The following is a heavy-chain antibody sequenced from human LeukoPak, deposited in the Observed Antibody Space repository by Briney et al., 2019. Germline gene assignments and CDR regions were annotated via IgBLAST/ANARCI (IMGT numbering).Heavy chain of an antibody. Sequence: GGSLRLSCAASGFTFSSYAMHWVRQAPGKGLEWVAVISYDGSNKYYADSVKGRFTISRDNSKNTLYLQMNSLRAQDTAVYYCARAPVTVTTMFFDYWGQGTLVTVSS. D-gene: IGHD4-17*01. CDR3: ARAPVTVTTMFFDY. V-gene: IGHV3-30*04. J-gene: IGHJ4*02. CDR2: ISYDGSNK. CDR1: GFTFSSYA.